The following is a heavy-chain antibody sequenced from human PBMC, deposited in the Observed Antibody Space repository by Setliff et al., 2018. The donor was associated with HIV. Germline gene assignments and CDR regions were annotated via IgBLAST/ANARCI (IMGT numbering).Heavy chain of an antibody. CDR3: AKTSGWTTIDY. V-gene: IGHV3-7*01. CDR1: GFVFDTYW. CDR2: IKQDGSEF. Sequence: GGSLRLSCIASGFVFDTYWMYWVRQAPGKGLEWVANIKQDGSEFYYVDSVKGRFTISRDDSKNTVYLQMNSLTAEDTAVYYCAKTSGWTTIDYWGQGTLVTVSS. J-gene: IGHJ4*02. D-gene: IGHD6-19*01.